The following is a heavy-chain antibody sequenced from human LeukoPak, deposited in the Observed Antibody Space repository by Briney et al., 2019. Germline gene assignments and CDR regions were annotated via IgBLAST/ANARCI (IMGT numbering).Heavy chain of an antibody. CDR1: GVPISGSIYY. V-gene: IGHV4-39*01. CDR2: MHYSGST. D-gene: IGHD1-1*01. Sequence: KPSETLSLTCTVSGVPISGSIYYWGWIRQPPGKGLEWIATMHYSGSTYYNPSLKSRVTISVDTSKNQVSLKLTSVIAADTAVYYCATYKRGIPHEYWGQGTLVTVSS. J-gene: IGHJ4*02. CDR3: ATYKRGIPHEY.